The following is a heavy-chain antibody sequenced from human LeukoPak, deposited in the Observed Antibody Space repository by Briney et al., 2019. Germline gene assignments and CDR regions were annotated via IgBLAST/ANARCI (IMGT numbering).Heavy chain of an antibody. V-gene: IGHV4-4*07. D-gene: IGHD6-13*01. Sequence: SVTLSRTCTGSGGTNSSFHWSWIRHPAGKELEWMGHIYSSGSTTYSTSLRSRVTMSVDTSKNQFSLRLRSVTAADTAVYYCARQIAAAGTAGFDFWGQGALVTVSS. CDR3: ARQIAAAGTAGFDF. CDR2: IYSSGST. CDR1: GGTNSSFH. J-gene: IGHJ4*02.